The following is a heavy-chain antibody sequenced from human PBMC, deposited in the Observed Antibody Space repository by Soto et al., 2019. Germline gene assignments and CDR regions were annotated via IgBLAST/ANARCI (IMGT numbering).Heavy chain of an antibody. Sequence: GASVKVSCKASGYTFTSYDINWVRQATGQGLEWMGWMNPNSGNTGYAQKFQGRVTMTRNTSISTAYMELSSLRSEDTAVYYCARTSDFWGGYYCRIGCYGMDVWGQGTTVTVSS. CDR2: MNPNSGNT. CDR3: ARTSDFWGGYYCRIGCYGMDV. J-gene: IGHJ6*02. CDR1: GYTFTSYD. D-gene: IGHD3-3*01. V-gene: IGHV1-8*01.